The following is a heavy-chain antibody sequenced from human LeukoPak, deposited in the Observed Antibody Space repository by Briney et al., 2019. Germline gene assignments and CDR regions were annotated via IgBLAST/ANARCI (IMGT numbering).Heavy chain of an antibody. V-gene: IGHV4-39*01. J-gene: IGHJ6*02. Sequence: SETLSLTCTVSGGSISSSSYYWGWLRQPPGKGLEWIGSIYYSGSTYYNPSLKSRVTISVDTSKNQFSLKLSSVTAADTAVYYCASGKYYDSSGYYAGMDVWGQGTTVTVSS. CDR1: GGSISSSSYY. CDR3: ASGKYYDSSGYYAGMDV. CDR2: IYYSGST. D-gene: IGHD3-22*01.